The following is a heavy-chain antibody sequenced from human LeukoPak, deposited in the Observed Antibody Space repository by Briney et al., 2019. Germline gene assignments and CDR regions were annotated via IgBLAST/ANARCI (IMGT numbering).Heavy chain of an antibody. J-gene: IGHJ6*03. CDR2: INHRGST. V-gene: IGHV4-34*01. CDR1: GGSFSAYY. CDR3: AKFGTYPVHVSYSYYYLDV. Sequence: SETLSLTCAVYGGSFSAYYWSWIRQPPGKGLEWIGEINHRGSTTYNPSLKSRVTISVDTSRNQFSLELSSVTAADTAVYYCAKFGTYPVHVSYSYYYLDVWGKGTTVTVSS. D-gene: IGHD1-26*01.